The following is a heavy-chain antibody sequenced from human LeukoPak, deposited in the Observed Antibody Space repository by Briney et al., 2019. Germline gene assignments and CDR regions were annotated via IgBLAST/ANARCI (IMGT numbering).Heavy chain of an antibody. V-gene: IGHV3-64D*09. Sequence: GGSLRLSCSVSGFTFSSYTMHWVRQAPGKGLEYVSSININGGRTYYADSVKRRFTISRDNSKNTLYLQMSSLRAEDTAVYYCVKDKWIDHWGQGTLVTVSS. D-gene: IGHD2-8*01. CDR3: VKDKWIDH. J-gene: IGHJ4*02. CDR1: GFTFSSYT. CDR2: ININGGRT.